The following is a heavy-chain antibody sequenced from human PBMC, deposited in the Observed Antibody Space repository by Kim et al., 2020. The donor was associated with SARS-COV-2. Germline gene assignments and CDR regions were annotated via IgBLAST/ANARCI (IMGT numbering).Heavy chain of an antibody. CDR2: INTNTGNP. CDR3: ARDRRTTIFGVVVAVSSWFDP. J-gene: IGHJ5*02. Sequence: ASVKVSCKASGYTFTSYAMNWVRQAPGQWLEWMGWINTNTGNPTYAQGFTGRFVFSLDTSVSTAYLQISSLKAEDTAIYYCARDRRTTIFGVVVAVSSWFDPWGQGTLVTVSS. V-gene: IGHV7-4-1*02. D-gene: IGHD3-3*01. CDR1: GYTFTSYA.